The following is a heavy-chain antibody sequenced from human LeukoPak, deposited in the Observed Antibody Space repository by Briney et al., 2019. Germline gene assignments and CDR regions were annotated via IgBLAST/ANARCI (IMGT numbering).Heavy chain of an antibody. Sequence: GSLRLSCAASGFSFSSFSMNWVRQAPGKGLEWIGEINPSGGTGNNPSLKSRVTISKDPSKNQLSLTLTSVTAADTAVYYCARHVDGGKKAFDLWGQGTMVTVSS. D-gene: IGHD4-23*01. CDR3: ARHVDGGKKAFDL. CDR1: GFSFSSFS. J-gene: IGHJ3*01. CDR2: INPSGGT. V-gene: IGHV4-34*01.